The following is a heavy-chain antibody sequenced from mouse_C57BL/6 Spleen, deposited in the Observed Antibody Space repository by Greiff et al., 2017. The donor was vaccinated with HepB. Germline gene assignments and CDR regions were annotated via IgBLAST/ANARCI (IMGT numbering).Heavy chain of an antibody. CDR2: ISYSGST. J-gene: IGHJ4*01. V-gene: IGHV3-1*01. D-gene: IGHD3-2*02. CDR1: GYSITSGYD. Sequence: EVQLQESGPGMVKPSQSLSLTCTVTGYSITSGYDWHWIRHFPGNKLEWMGYISYSGSTNYNPSLKSRISITHDTSKNHFFLKLNSVTTEDTATYYCARDSSGYVRHYAMDYWGQGTSVTVSS. CDR3: ARDSSGYVRHYAMDY.